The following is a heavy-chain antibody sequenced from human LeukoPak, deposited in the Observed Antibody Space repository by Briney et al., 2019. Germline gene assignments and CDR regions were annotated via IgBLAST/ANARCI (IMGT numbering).Heavy chain of an antibody. CDR1: GYTFTGYY. V-gene: IGHV1-2*02. CDR2: INPNSGGT. J-gene: IGHJ3*02. Sequence: ASVKVSCKASGYTFTGYYMHWVRQAPGQGLEWMGWINPNSGGTNYAQKFQGRVTMTRDTSISTAYMELSRLRSDDTAVYYCARDGRITMVRGVIKYAFDIWGQRTMVTVSS. CDR3: ARDGRITMVRGVIKYAFDI. D-gene: IGHD3-10*01.